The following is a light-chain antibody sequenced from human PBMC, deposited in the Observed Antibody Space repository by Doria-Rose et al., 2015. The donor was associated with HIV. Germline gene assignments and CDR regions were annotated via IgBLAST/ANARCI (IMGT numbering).Light chain of an antibody. J-gene: IGKJ1*01. CDR3: QHFDKYFSWT. V-gene: IGKV1-5*03. Sequence: DIQLAQSPSTLSASVGDRVTITCRASQSISNWLAWYQQKPGQAPKLLIYKASTLQSGVQSRFRGSGSGTEFTLTINSLQPDDFATYYCQHFDKYFSWTFGHGTKVDIK. CDR1: QSISNW. CDR2: KAS.